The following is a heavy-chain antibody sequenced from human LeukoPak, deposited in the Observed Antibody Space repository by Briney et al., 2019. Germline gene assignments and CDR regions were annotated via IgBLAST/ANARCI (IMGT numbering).Heavy chain of an antibody. CDR1: GGSISSYH. V-gene: IGHV4-59*01. CDR3: ARRHCIGDCHFHYFDY. D-gene: IGHD2-21*02. CDR2: IYYSGST. Sequence: SETLSLTCTVSGGSISSYHWSWIRQPPGKGLEWIANIYYSGSTDLNPSLKSRVTISTDTSKNQFSLRLNSVSAADTAVYYRARRHCIGDCHFHYFDYWGQGTLVSVS. J-gene: IGHJ4*02.